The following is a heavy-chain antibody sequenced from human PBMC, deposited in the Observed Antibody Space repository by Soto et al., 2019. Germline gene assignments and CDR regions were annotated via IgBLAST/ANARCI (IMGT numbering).Heavy chain of an antibody. CDR3: ATYSGKYQGPIDY. Sequence: GGSLRLSCAASGFTFSHYGIHWVRQAPGKGLEWLAVISYDGSNKHYADSVKGRFTVSRDNSKNTLYLQMNSLRAEDTAVYFCATYSGKYQGPIDYGGQGTLVTVSS. D-gene: IGHD1-26*01. V-gene: IGHV3-30*03. CDR1: GFTFSHYG. J-gene: IGHJ4*02. CDR2: ISYDGSNK.